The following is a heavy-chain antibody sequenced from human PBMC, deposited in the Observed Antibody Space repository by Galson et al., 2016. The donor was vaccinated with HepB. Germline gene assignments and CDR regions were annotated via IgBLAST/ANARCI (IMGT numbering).Heavy chain of an antibody. D-gene: IGHD1-7*01. CDR3: ARGCPETTYYYYMDV. V-gene: IGHV3-74*01. J-gene: IGHJ6*03. CDR2: INRDGSTT. CDR1: GFIFSTYW. Sequence: SLRLSCAASGFIFSTYWMHWVRQVPGKGLVWVSRINRDGSTTSYADSVKGRFTITRDNAKNTLYLQIASLRAEDTAVYYCARGCPETTYYYYMDVWGKGTTVAVSS.